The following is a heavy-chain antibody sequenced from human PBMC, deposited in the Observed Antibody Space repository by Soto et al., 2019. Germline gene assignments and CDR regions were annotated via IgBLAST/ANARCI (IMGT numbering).Heavy chain of an antibody. CDR3: AKDRYLDHDSRGYLFDN. CDR2: ISRYGDFT. V-gene: IGHV3-23*01. D-gene: IGHD3-22*01. Sequence: EVQLLESGGDLIQPGGSLRLSCAASGFTFNIYAMTWVRQAPGKGLEWVSAISRYGDFTYYADSVEGRFTISRDNSTTTLYLQMNSLRAEDTAVYYCAKDRYLDHDSRGYLFDNWGQGTLVTVSS. CDR1: GFTFNIYA. J-gene: IGHJ4*02.